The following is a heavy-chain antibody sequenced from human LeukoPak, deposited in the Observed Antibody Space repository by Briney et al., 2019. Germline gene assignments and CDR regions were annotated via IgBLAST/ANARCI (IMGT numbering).Heavy chain of an antibody. Sequence: GGSLRLSCAASGLAFSAYKMHWVRQAPRKGLVWVSRISTDGYTTDYADFVQGRFTASRDNTKNTWSLEMNSLRAEDTAVYYCVVGGSPGYWGQGTLVTISS. V-gene: IGHV3-74*01. D-gene: IGHD2-15*01. CDR1: GLAFSAYK. CDR3: VVGGSPGY. CDR2: ISTDGYTT. J-gene: IGHJ4*02.